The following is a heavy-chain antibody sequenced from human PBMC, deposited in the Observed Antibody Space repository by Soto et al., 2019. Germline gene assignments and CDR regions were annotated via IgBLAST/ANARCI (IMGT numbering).Heavy chain of an antibody. D-gene: IGHD3-16*01. J-gene: IGHJ4*02. V-gene: IGHV1-69*01. Sequence: QVQLVQSGAEVKKPGSSVKVSCKASGGTFSSYAISWVRQAPGQGLEWMGGIIPIFGTANYEQKFKGRITITADESTSTAYMELSSLRSEDTAVYYCARYKERGGVGATFDYWGQGTLVTVSS. CDR1: GGTFSSYA. CDR3: ARYKERGGVGATFDY. CDR2: IIPIFGTA.